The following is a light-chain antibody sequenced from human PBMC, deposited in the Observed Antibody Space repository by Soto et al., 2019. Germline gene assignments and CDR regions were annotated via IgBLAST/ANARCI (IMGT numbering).Light chain of an antibody. CDR1: SSDIGDSNF. J-gene: IGLJ1*01. V-gene: IGLV2-14*01. CDR3: SSYAGSNIYV. CDR2: EVS. Sequence: QSALTQPASVSGSPGQSITISCTGTSSDIGDSNFVSWYQQHPGKAPKLIIFEVSTRPSGVSNRFSGSKSGNTASLTVSGLHAEDEAYYFCSSYAGSNIYVFGTGTKLTVL.